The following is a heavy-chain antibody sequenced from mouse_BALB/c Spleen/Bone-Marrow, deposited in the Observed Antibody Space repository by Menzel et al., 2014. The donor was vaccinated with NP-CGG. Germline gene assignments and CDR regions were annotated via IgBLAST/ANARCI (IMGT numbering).Heavy chain of an antibody. V-gene: IGHV3-8*02. D-gene: IGHD2-2*01. Sequence: EVKLMESGPSLVKPSQPLSLICSVTGDSITSGYWNWIRKFPGNKLEYMGYISYSGSTYYNPSLKSRISITQDTSKNQYYLQLKSVTTEDTATYYCARFGYDYALDYWGQGTSVTVSS. J-gene: IGHJ4*01. CDR1: GDSITSGY. CDR2: ISYSGST. CDR3: ARFGYDYALDY.